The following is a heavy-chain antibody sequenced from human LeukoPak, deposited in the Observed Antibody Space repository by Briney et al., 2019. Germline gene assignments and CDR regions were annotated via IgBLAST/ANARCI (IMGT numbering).Heavy chain of an antibody. V-gene: IGHV1-18*01. CDR2: ISAYNGNT. J-gene: IGHJ4*02. CDR1: GYTFTSYG. CDR3: ARKVSLGYSGYDFDY. D-gene: IGHD5-12*01. Sequence: ASVKVSCKASGYTFTSYGISWVRQAPGQGLEWMGWISAYNGNTNYAQKLRGRVTMTTDTSTSTAYMELRSLRSDDTAVYYCARKVSLGYSGYDFDYWGQGTLVTVSS.